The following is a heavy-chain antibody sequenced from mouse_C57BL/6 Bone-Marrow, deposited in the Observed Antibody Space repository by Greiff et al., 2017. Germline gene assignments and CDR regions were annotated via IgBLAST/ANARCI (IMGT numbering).Heavy chain of an antibody. D-gene: IGHD2-4*01. J-gene: IGHJ4*01. CDR2: INPKNGGT. CDR1: GYTFTDYY. Sequence: VQLQQSGPELVKPGASVKISCKASGYTFTDYYMNWVKQSHGKSLEWIGDINPKNGGTSYNQKFKGKATLTVDKSSSTAYMELRSLTSEDSAVYYCASLYYDYEYARDYWGQGTSVTVSS. V-gene: IGHV1-26*01. CDR3: ASLYYDYEYARDY.